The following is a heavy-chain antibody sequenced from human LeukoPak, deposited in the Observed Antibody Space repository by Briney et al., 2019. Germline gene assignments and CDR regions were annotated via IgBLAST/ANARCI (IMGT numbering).Heavy chain of an antibody. J-gene: IGHJ3*02. V-gene: IGHV3-11*01. CDR3: ARDKLVRGTDAFDI. CDR1: GFIFTDYY. Sequence: GGSLRLSCAASGFIFTDYYMSWIHQAPGRGLEWVSYISTSGSTIYYADSVKGRFTISRDNAKNLVYLQMNSLRAEDTAVYYCARDKLVRGTDAFDIWGHGTVVTVSS. D-gene: IGHD3-10*01. CDR2: ISTSGSTI.